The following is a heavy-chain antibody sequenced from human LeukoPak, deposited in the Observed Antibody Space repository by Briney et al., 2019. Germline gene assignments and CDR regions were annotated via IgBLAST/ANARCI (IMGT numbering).Heavy chain of an antibody. Sequence: GGFLRLSCAASGFTFSSYWMSWVRQPPGKGLEWVANIKQDGSEKYYVDSVKGRFTISRDNAKNSLYLQINSLRAEDTAVYYCARDQTPMVREAWYDAFDIWGQGTMVAVSS. CDR2: IKQDGSEK. D-gene: IGHD3-10*01. J-gene: IGHJ3*02. CDR1: GFTFSSYW. V-gene: IGHV3-7*01. CDR3: ARDQTPMVREAWYDAFDI.